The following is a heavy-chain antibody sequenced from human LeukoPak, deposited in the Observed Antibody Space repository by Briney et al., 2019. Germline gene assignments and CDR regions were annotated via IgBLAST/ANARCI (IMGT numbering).Heavy chain of an antibody. CDR2: INWNGVST. CDR1: GFSFGDYG. V-gene: IGHV3-20*04. D-gene: IGHD6-13*01. Sequence: GGSLRLSCAAYGFSFGDYGVSWVRQPPGKGLEWVSGINWNGVSTVYADSVKGRFTISRDNAKNSVYLHISSLRAEDTALYYCARGPAATDVYYFDYWGQGTLVTVSS. CDR3: ARGPAATDVYYFDY. J-gene: IGHJ4*02.